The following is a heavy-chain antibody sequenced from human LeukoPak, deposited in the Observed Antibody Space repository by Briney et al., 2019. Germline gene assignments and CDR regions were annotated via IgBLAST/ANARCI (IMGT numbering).Heavy chain of an antibody. J-gene: IGHJ4*02. CDR3: AYTNNLKY. CDR2: IKHDGSEK. D-gene: IGHD3-16*01. CDR1: GITFSSYA. Sequence: GGSLRLSCAASGITFSSYAMSWVRQAPGQGLEWVANIKHDGSEKYYVDSVKGRFTISRDDAKNSLSLQMNSVRAEDTAVYYCAYTNNLKYWGQGTLVTVSS. V-gene: IGHV3-7*01.